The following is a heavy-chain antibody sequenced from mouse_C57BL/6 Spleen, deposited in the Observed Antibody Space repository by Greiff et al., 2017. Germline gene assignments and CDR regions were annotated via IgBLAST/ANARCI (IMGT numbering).Heavy chain of an antibody. V-gene: IGHV1-39*01. CDR2: INPNYGTT. Sequence: VHVKQSGPELVKPGASVKISCKASGYSFTDYNMNWVKQSNGKSLEWIGVINPNYGTTSYNQKFKGKATLTVDQSSSTAYMQLNSLTSEDSAVYYCARGVYYYGSSYFDYWGQGTTLTVSS. D-gene: IGHD1-1*01. CDR1: GYSFTDYN. CDR3: ARGVYYYGSSYFDY. J-gene: IGHJ2*01.